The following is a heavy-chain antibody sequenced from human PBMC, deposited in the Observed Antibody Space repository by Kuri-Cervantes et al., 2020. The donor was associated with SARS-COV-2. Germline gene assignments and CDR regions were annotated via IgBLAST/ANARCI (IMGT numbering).Heavy chain of an antibody. CDR1: GLTFSSYG. Sequence: GGSLRLSCAASGLTFSSYGMTWVRQAPGKGLEWVSSISSSSDYIYYADSVKGRFTVSRDNAENSLYLQMNSLRAGDTAVYYCARDRGYCSGGGCYSTGFSFDYWGQGALVTVSS. CDR2: ISSSSDYI. V-gene: IGHV3-21*01. CDR3: ARDRGYCSGGGCYSTGFSFDY. D-gene: IGHD2-15*01. J-gene: IGHJ4*02.